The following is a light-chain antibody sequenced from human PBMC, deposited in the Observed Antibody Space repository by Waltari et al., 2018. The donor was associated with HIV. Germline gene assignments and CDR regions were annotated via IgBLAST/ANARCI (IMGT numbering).Light chain of an antibody. Sequence: VSGSPGQSVTISCTGTSSDVGGYNYVSWYQQHPGKAPKLMIYDVTKRPSGVPDRLSGSKSGNTASLTISGLRAEDEADYFCCSYAGGYTLVFGGGTKLTVL. J-gene: IGLJ3*02. CDR3: CSYAGGYTLV. CDR2: DVT. CDR1: SSDVGGYNY. V-gene: IGLV2-11*01.